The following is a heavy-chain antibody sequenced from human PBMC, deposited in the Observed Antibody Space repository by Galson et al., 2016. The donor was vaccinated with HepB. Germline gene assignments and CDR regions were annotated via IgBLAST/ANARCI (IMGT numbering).Heavy chain of an antibody. Sequence: SLRLSCAASGLTFSDFYMSWIRQAPGKGLEWVSYISSSSSHTNYADSVKGRFTISRDNANNSLYLQMKSLRVEDTAVYYCARVDYGSGWRGGWFDPWGQGTLVTVSS. J-gene: IGHJ5*02. CDR3: ARVDYGSGWRGGWFDP. CDR2: ISSSSSHT. D-gene: IGHD6-19*01. CDR1: GLTFSDFY. V-gene: IGHV3-11*06.